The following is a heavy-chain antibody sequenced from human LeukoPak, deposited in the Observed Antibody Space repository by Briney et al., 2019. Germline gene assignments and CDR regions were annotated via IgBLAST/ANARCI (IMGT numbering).Heavy chain of an antibody. Sequence: GGSLRLSCAVYGFTFSSYWMHWVRQAPGKGLVWVSRIDRDGSRINYADSVKGRFTISRDNGKNTLFLQMNSLRAEDAAVYYCVRGSDYGGPHYWGQGTLVTVSS. CDR3: VRGSDYGGPHY. D-gene: IGHD4-23*01. J-gene: IGHJ4*02. CDR1: GFTFSSYW. CDR2: IDRDGSRI. V-gene: IGHV3-74*01.